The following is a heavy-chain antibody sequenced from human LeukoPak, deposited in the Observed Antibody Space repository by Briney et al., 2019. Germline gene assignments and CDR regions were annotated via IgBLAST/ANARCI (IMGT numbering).Heavy chain of an antibody. Sequence: QTGGSLRLSCAASGFTFSSYAMSWVRQAPGKGLEWVSAISGSGGSTYYADSVKGRFTISRDNSKNTLYLQMNSLRAEDTAVYYCAKAGGWELLLLDYWGQGTLVTVSS. J-gene: IGHJ4*02. V-gene: IGHV3-23*01. CDR1: GFTFSSYA. CDR3: AKAGGWELLLLDY. D-gene: IGHD1-26*01. CDR2: ISGSGGST.